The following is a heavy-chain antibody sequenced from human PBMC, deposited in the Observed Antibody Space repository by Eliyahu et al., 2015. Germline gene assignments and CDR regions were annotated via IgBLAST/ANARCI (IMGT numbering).Heavy chain of an antibody. Sequence: QVQLVQSGAEVKXPGSSVKVSXKASGGTFSSXXIXWVRQXPGQGLEWMGGIIPIFGTANYAQKFQGRVTITADKSTSTAYMELSSLRSEDTAVYYCARDPPRGETYRGYFDYWGQGTLVTVSS. CDR1: GGTFSSXX. CDR3: ARDPPRGETYRGYFDY. D-gene: IGHD3-16*01. CDR2: IIPIFGTA. V-gene: IGHV1-69*06. J-gene: IGHJ4*02.